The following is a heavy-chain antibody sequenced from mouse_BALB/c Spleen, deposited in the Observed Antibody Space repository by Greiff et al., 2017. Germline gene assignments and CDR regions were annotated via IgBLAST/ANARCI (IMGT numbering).Heavy chain of an antibody. D-gene: IGHD1-1*01. J-gene: IGHJ4*01. CDR2: ISSGGSYT. CDR1: GFTFSSYG. Sequence: EVMLVESGGDLVKPGGSLKLSCAASGFTFSSYGMSWVRQTPDKRLEWVATISSGGSYTYYPDSVKGRFTISRDNAKNTLYLQMSSLKSEDTAMYYCATTSVVDSPMDYWGQGTSVTVSS. V-gene: IGHV5-6*01. CDR3: ATTSVVDSPMDY.